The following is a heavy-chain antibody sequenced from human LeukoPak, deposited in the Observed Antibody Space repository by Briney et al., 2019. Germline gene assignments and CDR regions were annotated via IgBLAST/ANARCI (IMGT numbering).Heavy chain of an antibody. D-gene: IGHD1-1*01. CDR3: ARVSWNDY. CDR2: INPNSGGT. Sequence: ASVKVSCKASGYSFTGYYMHWVGQAPGQGLEWMGWINPNSGGTNYAQKFQGRVTMTRDTSISTVYMELSSLRFDDTAVYYCARVSWNDYWGQGTLVTVSS. CDR1: GYSFTGYY. V-gene: IGHV1-2*02. J-gene: IGHJ4*02.